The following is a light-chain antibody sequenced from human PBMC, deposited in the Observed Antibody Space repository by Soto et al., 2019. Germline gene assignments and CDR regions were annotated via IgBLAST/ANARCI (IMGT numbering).Light chain of an antibody. J-gene: IGKJ3*01. CDR3: HQYDNLSQT. CDR2: DAS. Sequence: DFQMTQSQSTLSSSLGYRVTTTCPASQNIRSRLAWFQQKQGKAPKLLGYDASSLESGVPSRFSGSGSGTECTRTISSLQPEDIATYFCHQYDNLSQTVGPGTKVEIK. CDR1: QNIRSR. V-gene: IGKV1-5*01.